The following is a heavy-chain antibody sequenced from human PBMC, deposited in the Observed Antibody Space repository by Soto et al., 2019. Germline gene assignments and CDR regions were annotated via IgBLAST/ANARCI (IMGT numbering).Heavy chain of an antibody. V-gene: IGHV1-3*01. CDR1: GYTFTSYA. D-gene: IGHD3-10*01. CDR3: ARLYGSGSYRGNWFDP. J-gene: IGHJ5*02. CDR2: INAGNGNT. Sequence: QVQLVQSGAEVKKPGASVKVSCKASGYTFTSYAMHWVRQAPGQRLEWMGWINAGNGNTKYSQKFQGRVTITRDTSASTAYMELSSLRSEDTAVYYCARLYGSGSYRGNWFDPWGQGTLVTVSS.